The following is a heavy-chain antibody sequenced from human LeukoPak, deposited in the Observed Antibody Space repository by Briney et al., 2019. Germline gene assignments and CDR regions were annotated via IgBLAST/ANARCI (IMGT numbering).Heavy chain of an antibody. CDR2: ISGYNGDR. J-gene: IGHJ6*03. Sequence: GASVKVSCRASSYSFTSYGINWVRQAPGQGLESMGWISGYNGDRNYAQKLQDRVTMTTDTSTSTAYMELRGLRSDDTAVYYCARAAIYYYYMDVWGKGTTVTVSS. V-gene: IGHV1-18*01. CDR3: ARAAIYYYYMDV. CDR1: SYSFTSYG. D-gene: IGHD2-21*01.